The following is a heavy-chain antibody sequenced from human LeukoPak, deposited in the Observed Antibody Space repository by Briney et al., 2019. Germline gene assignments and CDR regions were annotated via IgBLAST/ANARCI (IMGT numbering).Heavy chain of an antibody. CDR1: GFIFSSHG. Sequence: GGSLRLSCAASGFIFSSHGMNWVRQAPGKGLEWVSGISPSGDITYYADSVKGRFTISRDNSKHTVYLQMNSLRAEDTAVYYCARDGGSYARGAFDIWGQGTMVTVSS. J-gene: IGHJ3*02. D-gene: IGHD1-26*01. CDR2: ISPSGDIT. V-gene: IGHV3-23*01. CDR3: ARDGGSYARGAFDI.